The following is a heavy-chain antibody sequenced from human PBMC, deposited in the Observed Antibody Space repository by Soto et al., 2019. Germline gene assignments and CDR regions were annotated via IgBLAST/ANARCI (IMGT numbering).Heavy chain of an antibody. Sequence: EVQLLESGGGLVQPGGSLRLSCAASGFTFSSYAMSWVRQAPGKGLEWVANIKQDGSEKYYVDSVKGRFTISRDNAKNSLYLQMNSLRAEDTAVYYCARVPEWFGEFDYWGQGTLVTVSS. J-gene: IGHJ4*02. CDR3: ARVPEWFGEFDY. CDR1: GFTFSSYA. V-gene: IGHV3-7*01. CDR2: IKQDGSEK. D-gene: IGHD3-10*01.